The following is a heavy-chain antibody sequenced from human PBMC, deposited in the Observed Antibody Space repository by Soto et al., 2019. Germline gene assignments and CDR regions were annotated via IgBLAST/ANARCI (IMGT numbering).Heavy chain of an antibody. CDR3: ASYREQLVLYGMDV. V-gene: IGHV1-18*01. CDR2: ISAYNGNT. CDR1: GYTFTSYV. D-gene: IGHD6-13*01. J-gene: IGHJ6*02. Sequence: QVQLVQSGAEVKKPGASVKVSCKASGYTFTSYVISWVRQAPGQGLEWMGWISAYNGNTNYAQKLQGRVTMTTDTSTSTAYMELRSVRSDDTAVYYCASYREQLVLYGMDVWGQGTTVTVCS.